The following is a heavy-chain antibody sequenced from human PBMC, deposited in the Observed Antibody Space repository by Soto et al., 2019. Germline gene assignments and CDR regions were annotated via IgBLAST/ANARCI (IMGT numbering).Heavy chain of an antibody. Sequence: EVQLVESGGGLVQPGRSLRLSCAASGFTFDDYAMHWVRQAPGKGLEWVSGISWNSGSIGYADSVKGRFTISRDNAKNSLYLQMTSLRAEDTALYYCAKDKTLSGWYAFDYWGQGTLVTVSS. CDR1: GFTFDDYA. D-gene: IGHD6-19*01. J-gene: IGHJ4*02. CDR3: AKDKTLSGWYAFDY. CDR2: ISWNSGSI. V-gene: IGHV3-9*01.